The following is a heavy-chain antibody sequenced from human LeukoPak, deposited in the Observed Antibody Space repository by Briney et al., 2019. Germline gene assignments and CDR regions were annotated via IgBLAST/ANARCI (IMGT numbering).Heavy chain of an antibody. V-gene: IGHV4-31*03. CDR1: GGSISGGGYY. J-gene: IGHJ4*02. CDR2: IYYSGST. D-gene: IGHD5-18*01. CDR3: ATVDTAMPYYFDY. Sequence: SETLSLTCTASGGSISGGGYYWSWIRQHPGKGLEWIGYIYYSGSTYYNPSLKSRVTISVDTSKNQFSLKLSSVTAADTAVYYCATVDTAMPYYFDYWGQGTLVTVSS.